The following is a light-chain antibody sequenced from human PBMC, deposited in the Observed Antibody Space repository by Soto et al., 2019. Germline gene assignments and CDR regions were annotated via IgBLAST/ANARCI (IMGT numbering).Light chain of an antibody. CDR2: DAS. Sequence: EILITQSPASLSVSPGENATLSCRASQSVSTNLVWYQKKLGQSPRLLIYDASTRPTGIPARFGGMASGTQFSHTVTSLQSKDSAVYYWEQYHKWPPHTVGGWTKVDI. CDR3: EQYHKWPPHT. CDR1: QSVSTN. V-gene: IGKV3-15*01. J-gene: IGKJ4*01.